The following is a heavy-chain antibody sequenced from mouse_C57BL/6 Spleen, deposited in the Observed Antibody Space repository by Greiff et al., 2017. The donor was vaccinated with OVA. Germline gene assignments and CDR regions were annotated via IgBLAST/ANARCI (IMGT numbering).Heavy chain of an antibody. V-gene: IGHV1-81*01. CDR1: GYTFTSYG. Sequence: QVHVKQSGAELARPGASVKLSCKASGYTFTSYGISWVKQRTGQGLEWIGEIYPRSGNTYYNEKFKGKATLTADKSSSTAYMELRSLTSEDSAVYFCAGETAQATGYWGQGTLVTVSA. CDR3: AGETAQATGY. J-gene: IGHJ3*01. CDR2: IYPRSGNT. D-gene: IGHD3-2*02.